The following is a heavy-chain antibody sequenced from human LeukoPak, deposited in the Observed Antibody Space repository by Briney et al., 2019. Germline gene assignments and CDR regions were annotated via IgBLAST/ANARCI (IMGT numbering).Heavy chain of an antibody. CDR2: IKPNSGGT. J-gene: IGHJ3*02. D-gene: IGHD6-13*01. CDR1: GYTFTGYY. CDR3: ARKRQLDAFDI. Sequence: ASVKVSSKASGYTFTGYYMHWVRQAPGQGLEWMGWIKPNSGGTNYAQKFQGRVTMTRDTSISTAYMELSRLRSDDTAVYYCARKRQLDAFDIWGQGTMVTVSS. V-gene: IGHV1-2*02.